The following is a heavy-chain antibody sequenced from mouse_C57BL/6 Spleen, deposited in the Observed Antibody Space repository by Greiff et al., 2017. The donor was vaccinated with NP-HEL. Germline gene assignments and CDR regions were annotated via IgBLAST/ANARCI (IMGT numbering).Heavy chain of an antibody. V-gene: IGHV1-15*01. D-gene: IGHD3-2*02. Sequence: VQLKESGAELVRPGASVTLSCKASGYTFTDYEMHWVKQTPVHGLEWIGAIDPETGGTAYNQKFKGKAILTADKSSSTAYMELRSLTSEDSAVYYCTRDSSGYWFAYWGQGTLVTVSA. CDR1: GYTFTDYE. CDR3: TRDSSGYWFAY. CDR2: IDPETGGT. J-gene: IGHJ3*01.